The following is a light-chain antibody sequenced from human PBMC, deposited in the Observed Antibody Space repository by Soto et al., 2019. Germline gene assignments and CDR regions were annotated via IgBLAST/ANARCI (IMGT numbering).Light chain of an antibody. V-gene: IGLV2-11*01. Sequence: QSALTQPRSVSGSPGQSVTISCTGTSSDVGAYNHVSWYQQHPGKAPKFILYNVDNRPSGVPERFSGSKSGNTASLIISGVQPEDEADYYCCSYAGTYTALFGGGTKLTVL. J-gene: IGLJ2*01. CDR3: CSYAGTYTAL. CDR2: NVD. CDR1: SSDVGAYNH.